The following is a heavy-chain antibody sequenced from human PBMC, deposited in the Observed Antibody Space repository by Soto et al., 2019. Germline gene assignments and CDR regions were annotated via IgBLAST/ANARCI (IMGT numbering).Heavy chain of an antibody. CDR3: GGGYSLRFDY. Sequence: EVQLVESGGGLVQPGGSLRLSCAASGFTFSSYSMNWVRQAPGKGLEWVSYISSSSSTIYYADSVKGRFTISRDNAKNSLYLQMNSLRDEDTAVYYCGGGYSLRFDYWGQGILVTVSS. V-gene: IGHV3-48*02. CDR1: GFTFSSYS. J-gene: IGHJ4*02. CDR2: ISSSSSTI. D-gene: IGHD3-10*01.